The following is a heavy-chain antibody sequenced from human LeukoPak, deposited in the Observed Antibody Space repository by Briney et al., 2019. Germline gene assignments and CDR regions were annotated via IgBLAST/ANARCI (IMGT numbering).Heavy chain of an antibody. D-gene: IGHD2-2*01. CDR3: ARGVFPDCSSTSCCPNWFDP. CDR1: GGSFSGYY. J-gene: IGHJ5*02. V-gene: IGHV4-34*01. CDR2: INHSGST. Sequence: SETLSLTCAVYGGSFSGYYWSWIRQPPGKGLEWIGEINHSGSTNYNPSLKSRVTISVDTSKNQFSLKLSSVTAADTAVYYCARGVFPDCSSTSCCPNWFDPWGQGTLVTVSS.